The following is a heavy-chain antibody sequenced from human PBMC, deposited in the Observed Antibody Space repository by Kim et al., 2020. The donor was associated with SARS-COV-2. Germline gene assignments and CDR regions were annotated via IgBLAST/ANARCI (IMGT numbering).Heavy chain of an antibody. V-gene: IGHV3-11*01. CDR1: GFTFSDYY. CDR2: ISSSGSTI. CDR3: ARAEPMIVVVIGGYGMDV. Sequence: GGSLRLSCAASGFTFSDYYMSWIRQAPGKGLEWVSYISSSGSTIYYADSVKGRFTISRDNAKNSLYLQMNSLRAEDTAVYYCARAEPMIVVVIGGYGMDVRGQGTTVTVSS. J-gene: IGHJ6*02. D-gene: IGHD3-22*01.